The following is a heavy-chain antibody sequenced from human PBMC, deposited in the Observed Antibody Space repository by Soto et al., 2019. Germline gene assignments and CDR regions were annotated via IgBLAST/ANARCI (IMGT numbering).Heavy chain of an antibody. J-gene: IGHJ4*02. D-gene: IGHD3-10*01. CDR1: GDTFNFYS. CDR2: VNPILSMS. CDR3: ASSYGSGYRAFDY. Sequence: QVQLVQSGAEVKRPGSSVKVSCKASGDTFNFYSINWVRQAPGVGLEWVGRVNPILSMSNYAQRFQGRVTMTADKSTSAGYMELRSLRSEDTGIYYCASSYGSGYRAFDYWGQGALVTVSS. V-gene: IGHV1-69*02.